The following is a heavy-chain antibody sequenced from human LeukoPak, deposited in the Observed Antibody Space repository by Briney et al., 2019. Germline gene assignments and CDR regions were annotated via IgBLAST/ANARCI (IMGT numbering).Heavy chain of an antibody. V-gene: IGHV4-34*01. CDR1: GGSFSGYY. J-gene: IGHJ4*02. D-gene: IGHD1-26*01. CDR3: ARGRSDEYSGSYLFEY. Sequence: SETLSLTCAVYGGSFSGYYWSWIRQPPGKGLEWIGEINHSGSTNYNPSLKSRVTISVDTSKNQFSLKLSYVTAADTAVYYCARGRSDEYSGSYLFEYWGQGTLVTVSS. CDR2: INHSGST.